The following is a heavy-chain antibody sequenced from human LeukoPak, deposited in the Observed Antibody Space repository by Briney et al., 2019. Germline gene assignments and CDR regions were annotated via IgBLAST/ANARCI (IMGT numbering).Heavy chain of an antibody. CDR3: AGGDYHGSESYANY. D-gene: IGHD3-10*01. J-gene: IGHJ4*02. CDR2: INHGGSI. Sequence: SETLSLTCAVYGGSFSGQYWGWIRQPPGKGLEWIGEINHGGSISYNASLKSRVTISLDTSKSQFSLKLSSVTAADTAVYYCAGGDYHGSESYANYWGQGTLVTVSS. V-gene: IGHV4-34*01. CDR1: GGSFSGQY.